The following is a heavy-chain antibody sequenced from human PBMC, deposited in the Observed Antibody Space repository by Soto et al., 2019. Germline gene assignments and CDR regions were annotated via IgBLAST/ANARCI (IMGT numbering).Heavy chain of an antibody. D-gene: IGHD2-21*01. J-gene: IGHJ6*03. CDR1: GGTFSNYA. Sequence: QVQLVQSGAEVRKPGSSVTVSCKASGGTFSNYAISWVRQAPGQGLEWMGGIIPIVGTGSYAQKFQGRVTITADEPTNTADMELSSMRFEDTAVYYCARVVILVPTASTHYYYHMDVGCPATAVTVSS. CDR2: IIPIVGTG. V-gene: IGHV1-69*01. CDR3: ARVVILVPTASTHYYYHMDV.